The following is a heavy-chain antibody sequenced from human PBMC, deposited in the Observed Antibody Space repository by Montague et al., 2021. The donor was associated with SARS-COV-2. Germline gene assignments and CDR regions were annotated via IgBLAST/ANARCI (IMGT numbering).Heavy chain of an antibody. V-gene: IGHV2-70*01. CDR1: GFSLSTSGMC. CDR2: XDWDDDK. Sequence: PALVKPTQTLILTCTFSGFSLSTSGMCVSWIRQPPGKALEWLALXDWDDDKYYSTSLKTRLTISKDTSKNQVVLTMTNMDPVDTATYYCARIPYDILTGYYSGFDYWGQGTLVTVSS. D-gene: IGHD3-9*01. J-gene: IGHJ4*02. CDR3: ARIPYDILTGYYSGFDY.